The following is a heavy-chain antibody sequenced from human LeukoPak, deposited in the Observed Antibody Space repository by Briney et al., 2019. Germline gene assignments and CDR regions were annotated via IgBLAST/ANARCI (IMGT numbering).Heavy chain of an antibody. V-gene: IGHV4-4*07. CDR2: IYTSGST. CDR3: AGASSSWTSSYFDY. J-gene: IGHJ4*02. D-gene: IGHD6-13*01. Sequence: SETLSLTCTVSGGSISSYYWSWIRQPAGKGLEWIGRIYTSGSTNYNPSLKSRVTLSVDTSKNQFSLRLSPVTAADTAVYYCAGASSSWTSSYFDYWGQGTLVTVSS. CDR1: GGSISSYY.